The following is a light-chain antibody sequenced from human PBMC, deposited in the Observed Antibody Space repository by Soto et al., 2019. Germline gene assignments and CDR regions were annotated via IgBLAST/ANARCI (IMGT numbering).Light chain of an antibody. V-gene: IGKV3D-15*01. CDR2: DAS. CDR1: QSVSTN. Sequence: EIVMTQFPATLSESPGERVTLSCRASQSVSTNVAWYQQKPGEAPRRLIFDASARAVDIPGRFSGSVSGTEFTLTISSLQPEDFAVYFCHSYDKWPPGTFGQGTKVEIK. CDR3: HSYDKWPPGT. J-gene: IGKJ1*01.